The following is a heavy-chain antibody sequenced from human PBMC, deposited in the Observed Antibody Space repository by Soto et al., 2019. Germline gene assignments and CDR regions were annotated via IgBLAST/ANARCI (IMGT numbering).Heavy chain of an antibody. Sequence: QVNLQESGPELVKPSQTLSLTCSVSGDSISPGGYYWSWIRQHPGKGLEWTGYIHSIGSTYYGPSLKSRISISSDISRNQFSLKLTSVTAADTAVYYCARHRGASFDYWGQGTLVTVSS. CDR3: ARHRGASFDY. CDR1: GDSISPGGYY. CDR2: IHSIGST. D-gene: IGHD3-10*01. V-gene: IGHV4-31*03. J-gene: IGHJ4*02.